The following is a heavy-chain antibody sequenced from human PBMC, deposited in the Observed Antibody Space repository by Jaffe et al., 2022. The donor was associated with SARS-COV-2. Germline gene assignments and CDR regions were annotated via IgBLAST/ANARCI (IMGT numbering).Heavy chain of an antibody. Sequence: EVQLVESGGGLVKPGGSLRLSCAASGFTFSSYSMNWVRQAPGKGLEWVSSISSSSSYIYYADSVKGRFTISRDNAKNSLYLQMNSLRAEDTAVYYCARDRGGYSSSSVGWFDPWGQGTLVTVSS. V-gene: IGHV3-21*01. CDR2: ISSSSSYI. CDR3: ARDRGGYSSSSVGWFDP. CDR1: GFTFSSYS. D-gene: IGHD6-6*01. J-gene: IGHJ5*02.